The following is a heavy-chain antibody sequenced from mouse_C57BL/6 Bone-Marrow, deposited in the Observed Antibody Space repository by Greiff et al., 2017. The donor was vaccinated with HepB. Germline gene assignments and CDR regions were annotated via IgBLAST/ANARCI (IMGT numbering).Heavy chain of an antibody. V-gene: IGHV1-42*01. Sequence: EVQLQQSGPELVKPGASVKISCKASGYSFTGYYMNWVKQSPEKSLEWIGEINPSTGGTTYNQKFKAKATLTVDKSSSTAYMQLKSLTSEDSAVYYCAIYYYGSIYFDYWGQGTTLTVSS. J-gene: IGHJ2*01. CDR3: AIYYYGSIYFDY. CDR2: INPSTGGT. D-gene: IGHD1-1*01. CDR1: GYSFTGYY.